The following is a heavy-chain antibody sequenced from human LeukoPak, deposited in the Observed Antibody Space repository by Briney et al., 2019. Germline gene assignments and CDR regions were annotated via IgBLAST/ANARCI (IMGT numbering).Heavy chain of an antibody. CDR1: GFTFSDCY. Sequence: PGGSLRLSCAASGFTFSDCYMSWFRQTPGKGLEWVSYISSSGTTMEYAKSVKGRFTISRDNAKDSLYLQMNSLEAEDTAVYYCAKGHTYGMIWGQGTLVSVSS. D-gene: IGHD2-8*01. V-gene: IGHV3-11*01. CDR2: ISSSGTTM. J-gene: IGHJ4*02. CDR3: AKGHTYGMI.